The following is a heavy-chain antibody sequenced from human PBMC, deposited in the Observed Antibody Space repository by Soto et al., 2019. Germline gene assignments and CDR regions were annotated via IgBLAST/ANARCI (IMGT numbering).Heavy chain of an antibody. D-gene: IGHD1-1*01. CDR2: IHYSGST. Sequence: PSEPLSLTCTVSGGSISSGDYYWSWIRQPPGKGLEWIGYIHYSGSTYYNPSLKSRLTISVDTSKNQFSLKLSSVTAADTAVYYCARASSVQLTRHQQYWGQGTLVTVS. V-gene: IGHV4-30-4*01. CDR3: ARASSVQLTRHQQY. CDR1: GGSISSGDYY. J-gene: IGHJ4*02.